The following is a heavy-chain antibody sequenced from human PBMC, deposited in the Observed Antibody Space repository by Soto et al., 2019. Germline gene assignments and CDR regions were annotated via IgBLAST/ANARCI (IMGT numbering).Heavy chain of an antibody. D-gene: IGHD2-21*02. CDR2: TYYRSKWYN. J-gene: IGHJ6*02. CDR3: ARERSIVVVTAINKDYYYSGMDV. CDR1: GDSVSSNSAA. V-gene: IGHV6-1*01. Sequence: SQTLSLTCAISGDSVSSNSAAWNWIRQSPSRGLEWLGRTYYRSKWYNDYAVSVKSRITINPDTSKNQFSLQLNSVTPEDTAVYYCARERSIVVVTAINKDYYYSGMDVWGQGTTVTVSS.